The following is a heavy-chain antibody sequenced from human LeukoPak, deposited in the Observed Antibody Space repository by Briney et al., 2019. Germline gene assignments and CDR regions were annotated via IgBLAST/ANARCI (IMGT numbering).Heavy chain of an antibody. D-gene: IGHD4-23*01. V-gene: IGHV1-8*01. CDR1: GYSFSNYD. J-gene: IGHJ3*02. Sequence: GASVKVSCKTSGYSFSNYDINWVRQATGQGLEWMGWMNPKSGNTGYAQKFQGRVTMTRNTSITTAYMELSSLRSEDTAVYYCARLPPTVVTPSAFDIWGQGTMVTVSS. CDR3: ARLPPTVVTPSAFDI. CDR2: MNPKSGNT.